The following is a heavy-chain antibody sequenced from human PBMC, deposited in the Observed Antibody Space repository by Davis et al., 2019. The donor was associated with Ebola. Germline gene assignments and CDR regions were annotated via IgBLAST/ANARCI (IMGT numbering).Heavy chain of an antibody. V-gene: IGHV4-31*03. Sequence: PSETLSLTCTVSGGSISSGGYYWSWIRQHPGKGLEWIGYIYYSGSTYYNPSLKSRVTISVDTSKNQFSLKLSSVTAADTAVYYCARGTSIVGATDFDYWGQGTLVTVSS. D-gene: IGHD1-26*01. CDR1: GGSISSGGYY. CDR2: IYYSGST. CDR3: ARGTSIVGATDFDY. J-gene: IGHJ4*02.